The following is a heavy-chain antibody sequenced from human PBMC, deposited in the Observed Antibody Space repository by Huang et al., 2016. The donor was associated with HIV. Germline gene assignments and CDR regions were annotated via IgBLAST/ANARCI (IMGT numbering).Heavy chain of an antibody. CDR1: GYTLSDLS. J-gene: IGHJ2*01. Sequence: QVQVVQSGAEVKKPGASVKVSCKVFGYTLSDLSIHWVRQAPGKGLEWVAGCDPEDGEACNTQNFQGRVTLTEDTSTDTAYMELRSLRFDDTAVYYCATGEQTMVTTGNFDLWGRGTLVTVSS. CDR2: CDPEDGEA. CDR3: ATGEQTMVTTGNFDL. V-gene: IGHV1-24*01. D-gene: IGHD4-17*01.